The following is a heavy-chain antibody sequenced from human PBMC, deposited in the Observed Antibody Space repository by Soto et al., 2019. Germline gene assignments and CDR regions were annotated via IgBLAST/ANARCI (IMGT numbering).Heavy chain of an antibody. V-gene: IGHV1-2*04. CDR1: GYTFTGYY. CDR3: ARALRIAVADSGNYPYGMDV. D-gene: IGHD6-19*01. Sequence: ASVKVSCKASGYTFTGYYMHWVRQAPGQGLEWMGWINPNSGGTNYAQKFQGWVTMTRDTSISTAYMELSRLRSDDTAVYYCARALRIAVADSGNYPYGMDVWGQGNTVTVSS. J-gene: IGHJ6*02. CDR2: INPNSGGT.